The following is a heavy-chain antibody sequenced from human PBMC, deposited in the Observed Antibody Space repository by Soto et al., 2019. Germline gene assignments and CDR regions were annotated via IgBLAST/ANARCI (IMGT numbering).Heavy chain of an antibody. J-gene: IGHJ4*02. Sequence: SETLSLTCTVSGGSISSFCYYWSWIRQHPGKGLEWIGYIYYSGSTYYNPSLKSRVTISVDTSKNQFSLKLRSVTAADTAVYYCASMGYHYGSGSYPLDYWGQGTLVTVSS. CDR2: IYYSGST. CDR1: GGSISSFCYY. CDR3: ASMGYHYGSGSYPLDY. D-gene: IGHD3-10*01. V-gene: IGHV4-31*03.